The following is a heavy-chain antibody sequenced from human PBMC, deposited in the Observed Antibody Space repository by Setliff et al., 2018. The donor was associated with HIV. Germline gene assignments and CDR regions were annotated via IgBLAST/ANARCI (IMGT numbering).Heavy chain of an antibody. D-gene: IGHD2-21*02. J-gene: IGHJ4*02. Sequence: ASETLSLTCSVCGTSFSDHYWSWVRQTPGKGLEWIGEMNQSGTTNYNPSLKSRVTMSIDTSERQFSLKLTSVTAADTAVYYCVRWYYCVSGACYRADYWGQGTMVTVSS. CDR3: VRWYYCVSGACYRADY. V-gene: IGHV4-34*01. CDR2: MNQSGTT. CDR1: GTSFSDHY.